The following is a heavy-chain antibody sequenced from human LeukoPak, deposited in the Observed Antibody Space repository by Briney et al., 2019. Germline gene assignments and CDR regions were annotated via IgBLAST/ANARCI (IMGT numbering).Heavy chain of an antibody. CDR2: ISYDGSNK. CDR3: ARDRSGWYDFDY. Sequence: GRSLRLSCAASGFTFSSYAMHWVRQAPGKGLEWVAVISYDGSNKYYADSVKGRFTISRDNSKNTLYLQMNSLGAEDTAVYYCARDRSGWYDFDYWGQGTLVTVSS. J-gene: IGHJ4*02. V-gene: IGHV3-30-3*01. CDR1: GFTFSSYA. D-gene: IGHD6-19*01.